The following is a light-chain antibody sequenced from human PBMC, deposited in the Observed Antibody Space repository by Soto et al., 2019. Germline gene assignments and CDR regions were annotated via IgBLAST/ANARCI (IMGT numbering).Light chain of an antibody. J-gene: IGKJ5*01. Sequence: EIVLTQSPATLSLSPGERATLSCRASQNVANYLDWYQQKPGQAPRLLIYESSNRATGIAARFSGSGSGTDLTLTISSLEPEDFAVFYCPQYGTSEIIFGQGTRREIK. CDR1: QNVANY. V-gene: IGKV3-11*01. CDR3: PQYGTSEII. CDR2: ESS.